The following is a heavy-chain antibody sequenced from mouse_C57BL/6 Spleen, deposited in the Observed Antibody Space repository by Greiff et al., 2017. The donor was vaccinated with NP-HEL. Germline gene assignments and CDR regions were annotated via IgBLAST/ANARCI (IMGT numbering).Heavy chain of an antibody. Sequence: VQLQQSGPVLVKPGASVKMSCKASGYTFTDYYMNWVKQSHGKSLEWIGVINPYNGGTSYNQKFKGKATLTVDKSSSTAYMELNSLTSEDSAVYYCARGPGYDYDGYYFDYWGQGTTLTVSS. CDR3: ARGPGYDYDGYYFDY. CDR1: GYTFTDYY. D-gene: IGHD2-4*01. V-gene: IGHV1-19*01. CDR2: INPYNGGT. J-gene: IGHJ2*01.